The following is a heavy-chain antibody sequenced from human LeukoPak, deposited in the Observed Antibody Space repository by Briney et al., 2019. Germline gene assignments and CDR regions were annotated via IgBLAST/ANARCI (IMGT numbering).Heavy chain of an antibody. Sequence: SETLSLTCTVSGGSINRGDYYWSWIRQPPGKGLEWIGYIHYSGSSHYNPSLKSRVTISVDTSKNQFSLKLSSVTAADTAVYYCARGGCSGGSCYPRTRYYYYYGMDVWGQGTTVTVSS. V-gene: IGHV4-30-4*01. J-gene: IGHJ6*02. CDR1: GGSINRGDYY. CDR2: IHYSGSS. CDR3: ARGGCSGGSCYPRTRYYYYYGMDV. D-gene: IGHD2-15*01.